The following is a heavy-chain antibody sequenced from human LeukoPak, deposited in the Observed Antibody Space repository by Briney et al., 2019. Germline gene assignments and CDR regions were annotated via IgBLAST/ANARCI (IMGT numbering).Heavy chain of an antibody. CDR3: ARELLAGTAGY. Sequence: SVKVSCKASGGTFSSYAISWVRQAPGQGLEWTGRIIPIFGTANYAQKFQGRVTITTDESTSTAYMERSSLRSENTAVYYCARELLAGTAGYWGQETLVTVPS. J-gene: IGHJ4*02. CDR2: IIPIFGTA. CDR1: GGTFSSYA. D-gene: IGHD1-1*01. V-gene: IGHV1-69*05.